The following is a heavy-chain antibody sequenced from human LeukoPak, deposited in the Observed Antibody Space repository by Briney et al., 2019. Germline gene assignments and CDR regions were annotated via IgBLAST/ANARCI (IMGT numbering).Heavy chain of an antibody. D-gene: IGHD2-8*02. CDR3: ARDGGGVSSWVSH. CDR2: IDPGDSFT. CDR1: GYSFSSYW. V-gene: IGHV5-10-1*01. J-gene: IGHJ4*02. Sequence: GESLKISCKGSGYSFSSYWISWVRQMPGKGLEGMGRIDPGDSFTKYRTSLEGRVTISADKSLSTVYLQWSSLKASDTAIYYCARDGGGVSSWVSHWGQGTLVTVSS.